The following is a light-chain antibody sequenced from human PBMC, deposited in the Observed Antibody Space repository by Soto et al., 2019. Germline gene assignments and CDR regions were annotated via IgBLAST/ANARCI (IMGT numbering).Light chain of an antibody. CDR1: QSVSSTF. V-gene: IGKV3-20*01. CDR2: GGS. Sequence: EIVLTQSPGILSLSPGEGATLSCRASQSVSSTFLAWYQQQPGQAPRLLIPGGSSRATGIPDRFSGSGSGTDFTLTISRLEPEDFAVYYCQQYGSSSWTFGQGTKVDIK. J-gene: IGKJ1*01. CDR3: QQYGSSSWT.